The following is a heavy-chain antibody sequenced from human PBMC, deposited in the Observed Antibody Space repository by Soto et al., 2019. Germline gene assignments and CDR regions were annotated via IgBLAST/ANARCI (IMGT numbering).Heavy chain of an antibody. V-gene: IGHV2-5*01. D-gene: IGHD3-22*01. CDR3: AHTGKRRLGFDP. CDR2: IYWNDDK. J-gene: IGHJ5*02. Sequence: QITLKESGPTLVKPTQTLTLTCTFSGFSLSTSGVGVGWIRQPPGKALEWLALIYWNDDKRYSPSLKSRLTLTKDTSKNQVVLTMTNMDPVDTATYYCAHTGKRRLGFDPWGQGTLVTVSS. CDR1: GFSLSTSGVG.